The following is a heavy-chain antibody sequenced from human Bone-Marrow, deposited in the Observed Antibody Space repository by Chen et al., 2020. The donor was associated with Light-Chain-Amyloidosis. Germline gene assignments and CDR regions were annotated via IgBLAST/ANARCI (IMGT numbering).Heavy chain of an antibody. Sequence: WVRQAPGKGLEWVSTISGSGGSRYYGDSVQGRLTISRDNSKNALFLQMNSLRAEDTAVYYCAKDISYDDILPGYPADAFDIWGQGTMVTVSS. V-gene: IGHV3-23*01. D-gene: IGHD3-9*01. CDR2: ISGSGGSR. J-gene: IGHJ3*02. CDR3: AKDISYDDILPGYPADAFDI.